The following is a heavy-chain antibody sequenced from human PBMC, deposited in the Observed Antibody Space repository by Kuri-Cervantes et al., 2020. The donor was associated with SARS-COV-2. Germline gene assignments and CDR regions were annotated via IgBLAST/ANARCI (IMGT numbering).Heavy chain of an antibody. CDR1: GFTFSNYG. CDR3: AKVAEEDSSGWYPDYYYGMDV. V-gene: IGHV3-30*18. CDR2: ISYDGSNK. Sequence: GESLKISCAASGFTFSNYGMHWVRQAPGKGLEWVAVISYDGSNKYYADSVKGRFTISRDNSKNTLYLQMNSLGAEDTAVYYCAKVAEEDSSGWYPDYYYGMDVWGQGTTVTVSS. D-gene: IGHD6-19*01. J-gene: IGHJ6*02.